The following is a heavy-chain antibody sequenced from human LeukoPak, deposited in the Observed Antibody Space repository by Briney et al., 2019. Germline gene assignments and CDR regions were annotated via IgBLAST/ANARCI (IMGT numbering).Heavy chain of an antibody. CDR1: GYTFTSYA. D-gene: IGHD4-17*01. Sequence: GASVKVSCKASGYTFTSYAMHWVRQAPGQRLEWMGWINAGNGNTKYSQKFQGRVTITRDTSASTAYMELSSLRSEDTAVYYCARGVFTVTAFDYWGQGTLVTVSS. J-gene: IGHJ4*02. CDR3: ARGVFTVTAFDY. CDR2: INAGNGNT. V-gene: IGHV1-3*01.